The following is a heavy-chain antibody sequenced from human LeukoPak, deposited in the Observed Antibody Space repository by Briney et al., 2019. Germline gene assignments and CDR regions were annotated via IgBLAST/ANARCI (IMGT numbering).Heavy chain of an antibody. CDR2: ISGSSSYI. CDR1: GFTVSTNF. Sequence: PGGSLRLSCAASGFTVSTNFLSWVRQAPGKGLEWVSSISGSSSYIYYADSMKGRFTISRDNAKNSLYLQMNSLRAEDTGVYYCARDGSGYSYGRDLDYWGQGTLVTVSS. D-gene: IGHD5-18*01. V-gene: IGHV3-21*01. CDR3: ARDGSGYSYGRDLDY. J-gene: IGHJ4*02.